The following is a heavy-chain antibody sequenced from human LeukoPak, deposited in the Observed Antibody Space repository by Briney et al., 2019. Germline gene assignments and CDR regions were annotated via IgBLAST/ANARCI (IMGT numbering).Heavy chain of an antibody. V-gene: IGHV3-21*01. D-gene: IGHD1-26*01. CDR1: GFTFSTYS. CDR2: TSSSSTYI. Sequence: PGGSLRLSCAASGFTFSTYSMNWVRQAPGKGLEGVSSTSSSSTYIYYADSVQGRFTISRDSAKNSLYLQMNSLRAEDPAVYYCARGGRGTYFDYFDYWGQGTLVTVSS. CDR3: ARGGRGTYFDYFDY. J-gene: IGHJ4*02.